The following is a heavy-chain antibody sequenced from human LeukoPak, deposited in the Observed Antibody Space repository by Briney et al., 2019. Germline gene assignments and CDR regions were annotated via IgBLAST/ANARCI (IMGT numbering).Heavy chain of an antibody. Sequence: PGRSLRLSCVASGFTFSSYGMHWVRQAPGKGLEWLAVISFAGSHKFYADSVKGRFTISRHNSKNTLYLQMNSLRAEDTAVYYCARGKRVSTQWLVMFDYWGQGTLVTASS. D-gene: IGHD6-19*01. J-gene: IGHJ4*02. V-gene: IGHV3-30*03. CDR3: ARGKRVSTQWLVMFDY. CDR1: GFTFSSYG. CDR2: ISFAGSHK.